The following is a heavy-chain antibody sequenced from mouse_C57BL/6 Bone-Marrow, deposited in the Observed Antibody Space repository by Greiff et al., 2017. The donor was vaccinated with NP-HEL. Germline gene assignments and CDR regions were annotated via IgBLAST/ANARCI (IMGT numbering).Heavy chain of an antibody. CDR1: GFNIKDDY. V-gene: IGHV14-4*01. CDR2: IDPENGDT. Sequence: VQLQQSGAELVRPGASVKLSCTASGFNIKDDYMHWVKQRPEQGLEWIGWIDPENGDTEYASKFQGKATITADTSSNTAYLQLSSLTSEDTAVYYCTRCYGSSTEYFDYWGQGTTLTVSS. D-gene: IGHD1-1*01. J-gene: IGHJ2*01. CDR3: TRCYGSSTEYFDY.